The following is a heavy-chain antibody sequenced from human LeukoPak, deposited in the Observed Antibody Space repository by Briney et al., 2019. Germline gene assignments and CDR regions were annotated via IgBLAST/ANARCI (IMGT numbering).Heavy chain of an antibody. CDR1: GYTFTSYG. D-gene: IGHD3-10*01. V-gene: IGHV1-18*01. J-gene: IGHJ4*02. CDR2: ISTYNGNT. CDR3: ARGKPVYFYGPGSYLASPFDS. Sequence: ASVKVSCRASGYTFTSYGISWVRQAPGQGLEWMGWISTYNGNTNYAQMLQGRITMTTDTSTSTAYMELRSLRSDDTAVYYCARGKPVYFYGPGSYLASPFDSWGQGTPVTVSS.